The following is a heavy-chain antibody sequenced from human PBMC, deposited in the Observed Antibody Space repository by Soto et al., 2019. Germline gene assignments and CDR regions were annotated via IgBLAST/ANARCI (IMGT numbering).Heavy chain of an antibody. V-gene: IGHV4-31*03. J-gene: IGHJ1*01. Sequence: PSETLSLTCTVSGGSISSGGYYWSWIRQHPGKGLEWIGYIYYSGSTYYNPSLKSRVTISVDTSKNQFSLKLSSVTAADTAVYYCARDDYGKHRGYFQHWGQGTLVTVSS. CDR3: ARDDYGKHRGYFQH. D-gene: IGHD4-17*01. CDR2: IYYSGST. CDR1: GGSISSGGYY.